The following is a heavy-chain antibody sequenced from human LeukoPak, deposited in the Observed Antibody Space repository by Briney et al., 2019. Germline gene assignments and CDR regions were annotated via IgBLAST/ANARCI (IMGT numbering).Heavy chain of an antibody. D-gene: IGHD2-2*01. Sequence: GASVKVSCKASGYTFTSYGISWVRQAPGQGLEWMGWISAYNGNTNYAQKLQGRVTMTTDTSTSTAYMELRSLRSDDTAVYYCARVILIYCSSTSCSLGYFDYWGQGTLVTVSS. V-gene: IGHV1-18*01. J-gene: IGHJ4*02. CDR2: ISAYNGNT. CDR1: GYTFTSYG. CDR3: ARVILIYCSSTSCSLGYFDY.